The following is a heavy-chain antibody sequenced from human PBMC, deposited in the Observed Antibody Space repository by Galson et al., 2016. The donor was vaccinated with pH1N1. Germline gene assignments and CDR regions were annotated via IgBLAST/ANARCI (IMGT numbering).Heavy chain of an antibody. D-gene: IGHD4-17*01. J-gene: IGHJ5*02. CDR2: IYQDGSQK. CDR1: GFSFRSYW. Sequence: SLRLSCAASGFSFRSYWMGWVRQAPGKGLEWVANIYQDGSQKLYVDSVKGRFTIFRDNAKHSLYLQMHSLRVEDTAVYYCARVGAYGDYAPLNNWFNPWGQGTQVTVSS. CDR3: ARVGAYGDYAPLNNWFNP. V-gene: IGHV3-7*01.